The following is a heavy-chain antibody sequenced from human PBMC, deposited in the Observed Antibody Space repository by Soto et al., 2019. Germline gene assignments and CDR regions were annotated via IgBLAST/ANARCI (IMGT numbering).Heavy chain of an antibody. CDR1: GFTFSSYA. CDR2: ISYDGSNK. Sequence: QVQLVESGGGVVQPGGSLGLSCAASGFTFSSYAMHGVRQAPGRGLEWVAVISYDGSNKYYADSVKGRFTISRDNSKNTLYLQMNSLRAEDTAVYYCARESSYGPFDYWGQGTLVTVSS. D-gene: IGHD5-18*01. J-gene: IGHJ4*02. V-gene: IGHV3-30-3*01. CDR3: ARESSYGPFDY.